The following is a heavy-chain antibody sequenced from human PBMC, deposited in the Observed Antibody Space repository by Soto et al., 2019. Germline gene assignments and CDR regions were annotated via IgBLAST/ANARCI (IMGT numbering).Heavy chain of an antibody. V-gene: IGHV3-33*01. D-gene: IGHD6-19*01. CDR2: IWYDGSNK. Sequence: QVQLVEYGGGVVQPGRSLRLSCAASGFTFSSYGMHWVRQAPGKGLEWVAVIWYDGSNKYYADSVKGRFTISRDNSKNTLYLQMNSLIAEDTAVYYCARDRGSSGWDYFDYWGQGTLVTVSS. CDR3: ARDRGSSGWDYFDY. CDR1: GFTFSSYG. J-gene: IGHJ4*02.